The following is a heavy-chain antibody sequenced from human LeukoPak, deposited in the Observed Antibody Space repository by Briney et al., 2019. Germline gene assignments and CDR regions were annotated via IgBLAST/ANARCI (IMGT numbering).Heavy chain of an antibody. CDR3: AREVRYYDILTGYYRSYFDY. CDR2: ISSSSSYI. V-gene: IGHV3-21*01. CDR1: GFTFSSYS. Sequence: GGSLRLSCAASGFTFSSYSMNWVRQAPGKGLEWVSSISSSSSYIYYADSVKGRFTISRDNAKNSLYLQMNSLRAEDTAVNYCAREVRYYDILTGYYRSYFDYWGQGTLVTVSS. D-gene: IGHD3-9*01. J-gene: IGHJ4*02.